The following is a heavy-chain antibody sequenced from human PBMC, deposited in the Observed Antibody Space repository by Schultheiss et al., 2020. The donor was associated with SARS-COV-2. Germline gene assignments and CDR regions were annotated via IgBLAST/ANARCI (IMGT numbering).Heavy chain of an antibody. D-gene: IGHD1-26*01. J-gene: IGHJ4*02. CDR2: ISSSSPYT. CDR1: GFTFSSYA. V-gene: IGHV3-11*03. Sequence: GGSLRLSCAASGFTFSSYAMSWIRQAAGKGLEWVSYISSSSPYTNYVDSVKGRFTISRDNAKNSLYLQMNSLRAEDTAVYYCARGHSGNYYTGLNHFDYWGQGTLVTVSS. CDR3: ARGHSGNYYTGLNHFDY.